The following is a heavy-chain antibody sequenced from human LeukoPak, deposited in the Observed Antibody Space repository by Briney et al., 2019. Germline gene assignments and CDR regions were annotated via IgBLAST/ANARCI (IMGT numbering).Heavy chain of an antibody. CDR2: ISDSGTT. Sequence: SETLSLTCAVYIESFSGYHWNWIRQTPGKGLEWIGEISDSGTTNINPSLKSRVTISVDTSKNQFSLKLSSVTAADTAVYYCARIVPASSSWYDYWGQGTLVTVSS. J-gene: IGHJ4*02. V-gene: IGHV4-34*01. CDR1: IESFSGYH. D-gene: IGHD6-13*01. CDR3: ARIVPASSSWYDY.